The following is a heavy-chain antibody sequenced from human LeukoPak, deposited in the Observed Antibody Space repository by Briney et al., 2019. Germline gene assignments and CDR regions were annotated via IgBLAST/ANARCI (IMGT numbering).Heavy chain of an antibody. V-gene: IGHV3-21*01. J-gene: IGHJ5*02. CDR3: ARDLYQLLVVAWFDP. D-gene: IGHD2-2*01. CDR1: GFTFGSYT. Sequence: GGSLILSCAASGFTFGSYTINWVRQAPGKGLEWVSCIFSRSESILYADSVKGRFTISRDNAKNSLYLQMGSLRVEDTAVYYCARDLYQLLVVAWFDPWGQGTLVTVSS. CDR2: IFSRSESI.